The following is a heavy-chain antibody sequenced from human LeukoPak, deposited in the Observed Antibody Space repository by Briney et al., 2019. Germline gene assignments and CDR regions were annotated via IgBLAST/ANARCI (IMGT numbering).Heavy chain of an antibody. CDR2: ISAYNGNT. J-gene: IGHJ5*02. Sequence: ASVKVSCKASGYTFTSYGISWVRQAPGQGLEWMGWISAYNGNTNYAQKLQGRVTMTTDTSTSTAYMELRSLRSDDTAVYYCARRATYYYGSSNWFXPWGQGTLVTVSS. CDR1: GYTFTSYG. D-gene: IGHD3-10*01. V-gene: IGHV1-18*01. CDR3: ARRATYYYGSSNWFXP.